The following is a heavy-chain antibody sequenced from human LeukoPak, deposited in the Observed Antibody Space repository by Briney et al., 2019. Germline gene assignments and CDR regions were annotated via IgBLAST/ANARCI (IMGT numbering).Heavy chain of an antibody. Sequence: GGSLRLSCAASGFTFSRYPMHWVRQAPGKGLEWVAVIWHDGNNKYYADSVKGRFTISRDNSKNTLYLQMNTLRAEDTAVYYCARGPGSSVYASAIDYWGQGTLVTVSS. D-gene: IGHD2-8*01. CDR2: IWHDGNNK. CDR1: GFTFSRYP. CDR3: ARGPGSSVYASAIDY. V-gene: IGHV3-33*08. J-gene: IGHJ4*02.